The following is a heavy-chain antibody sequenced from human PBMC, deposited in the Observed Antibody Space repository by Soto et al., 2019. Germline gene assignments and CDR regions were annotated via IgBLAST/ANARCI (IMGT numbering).Heavy chain of an antibody. CDR1: GFTFSNYA. CDR3: AKAYFVWSSEQPYYFDY. D-gene: IGHD3-16*01. V-gene: IGHV3-23*01. Sequence: EVQLLDSGGGLVQPGGSLRLSCAASGFTFSNYAMTWVRQCPGKGLEWVSGISGSGGRSYYADSVKGRFTISRDNSKSTLYLQMNSLRAEYTAVYYCAKAYFVWSSEQPYYFDYWGQGTLVTVSS. CDR2: ISGSGGRS. J-gene: IGHJ4*02.